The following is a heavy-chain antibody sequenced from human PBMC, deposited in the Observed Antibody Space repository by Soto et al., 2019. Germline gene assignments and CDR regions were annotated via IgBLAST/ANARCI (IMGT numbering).Heavy chain of an antibody. CDR2: IYHSGST. V-gene: IGHV4-4*02. Sequence: QVQLQESGPGLVKPSGPLSLTCAVSSGSISSSHWWSWVRQPPGKGLEWIGEIYHSGSTNYNPSLKSRVTLSVDKSKNQFSLKRSSVTAAYTAVYYCARAVRLRYSGYDWGQGTLVTVSS. J-gene: IGHJ4*02. D-gene: IGHD5-12*01. CDR1: SGSISSSHW. CDR3: ARAVRLRYSGYD.